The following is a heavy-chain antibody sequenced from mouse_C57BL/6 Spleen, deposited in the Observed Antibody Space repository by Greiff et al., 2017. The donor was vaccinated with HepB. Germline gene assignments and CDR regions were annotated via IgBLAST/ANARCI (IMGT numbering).Heavy chain of an antibody. D-gene: IGHD1-1*01. CDR1: GFTFSSYT. Sequence: EVMLVESGGGLVKPGGSLKLSCAASGFTFSSYTMSWVRQTPEKRLEWVATISGGGGNTYYPDSVKGRFTISRDNAKNTPYLQMSSLRSEDTAVYYCARHDYGSRYYFDYWGQGTTLTVSS. CDR3: ARHDYGSRYYFDY. V-gene: IGHV5-9*01. CDR2: ISGGGGNT. J-gene: IGHJ2*01.